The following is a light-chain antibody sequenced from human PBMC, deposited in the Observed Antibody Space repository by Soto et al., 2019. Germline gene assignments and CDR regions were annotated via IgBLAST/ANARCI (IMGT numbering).Light chain of an antibody. J-gene: IGKJ1*01. CDR3: QQYGSSPTWT. Sequence: EIVLTQSPGTLSLSPGERATLSCRASQSVSSSYLAWYQQRPGQAPRLLIYGASSRATGIPDRFSGSGSGTDFTLTISRLEPEDFAVYYCQQYGSSPTWTFGQVTKV. CDR1: QSVSSSY. CDR2: GAS. V-gene: IGKV3-20*01.